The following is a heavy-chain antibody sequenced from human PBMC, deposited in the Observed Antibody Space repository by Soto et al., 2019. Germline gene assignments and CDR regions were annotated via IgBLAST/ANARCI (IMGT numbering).Heavy chain of an antibody. CDR1: GFTFSSYS. D-gene: IGHD3-3*01. J-gene: IGHJ6*03. V-gene: IGHV3-21*01. Sequence: GGSLRLSCATSGFTFSSYSMNWVRQAPGKGLEWVSSISASSSYIHYADSVKGRFTISRDNAKNSLYLQMNSLRAEDTAMYYCARDGRTTIFGVAEGSYYMDVWGKGTAVTVSS. CDR2: ISASSSYI. CDR3: ARDGRTTIFGVAEGSYYMDV.